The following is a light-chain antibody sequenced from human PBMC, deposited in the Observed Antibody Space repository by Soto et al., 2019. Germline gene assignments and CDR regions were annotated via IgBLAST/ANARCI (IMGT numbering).Light chain of an antibody. CDR2: GAS. J-gene: IGKJ5*01. CDR1: QSVSSN. Sequence: EIVLSQSPGTLSLSPGERATLSCRASQSVSSNLAWYQQKPGQAPRLLIYGASTRATGIPARFSGSGSGTEFTLTISSLQSEDFAVYSCQQHNNWPPITFGQGTRLEIK. V-gene: IGKV3-15*01. CDR3: QQHNNWPPIT.